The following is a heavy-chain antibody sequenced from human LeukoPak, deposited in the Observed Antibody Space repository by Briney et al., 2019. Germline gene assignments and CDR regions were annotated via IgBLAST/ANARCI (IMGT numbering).Heavy chain of an antibody. V-gene: IGHV3-33*01. D-gene: IGHD6-13*01. CDR3: ARNSFRGIAAAPNWYFDL. J-gene: IGHJ2*01. CDR2: IWNDGSNK. Sequence: GGSLRLSCAASGFTFSTYGMHWVRQAPGKGLEWVAVIWNDGSNKYYADSVKGRFTISRDNSKSTLYLQMNSLRAEDTAVYYCARNSFRGIAAAPNWYFDLWGRGTLVTVSS. CDR1: GFTFSTYG.